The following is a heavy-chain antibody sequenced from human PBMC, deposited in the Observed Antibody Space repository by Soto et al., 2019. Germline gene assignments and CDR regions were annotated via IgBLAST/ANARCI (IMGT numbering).Heavy chain of an antibody. CDR2: VSHDGRNT. Sequence: VQLVESGGGVVQPGRSLRLSCAASGFTFSDYAMHWVRQAPGKGLDWVAVVSHDGRNTHYADSVKGRFTISRDSSKNTLSLEMTSLRAEDTAVYYCAKGGRQWLVTSDFNYWGQGALATVSS. CDR1: GFTFSDYA. CDR3: AKGGRQWLVTSDFNY. D-gene: IGHD6-19*01. V-gene: IGHV3-30*18. J-gene: IGHJ4*02.